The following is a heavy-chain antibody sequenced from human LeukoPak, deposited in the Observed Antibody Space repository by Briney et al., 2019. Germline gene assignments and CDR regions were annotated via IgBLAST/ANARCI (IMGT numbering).Heavy chain of an antibody. Sequence: EGLSLTRRVSGGSINSHYWSWIRQPPGKRLEWIGYIFNTGNTNYNPSLASRVTISVDTYRAQFFLRLSPVTAADTAIYYYASRTADTTWYGVFDYWSQGTLVTVSS. CDR3: ASRTADTTWYGVFDY. V-gene: IGHV4-59*11. J-gene: IGHJ4*02. CDR2: IFNTGNT. CDR1: GGSINSHY. D-gene: IGHD3-10*01.